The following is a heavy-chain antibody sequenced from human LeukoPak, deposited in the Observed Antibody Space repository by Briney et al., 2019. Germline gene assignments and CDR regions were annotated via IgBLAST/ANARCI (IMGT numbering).Heavy chain of an antibody. CDR1: GFTFSSYS. D-gene: IGHD3-22*01. CDR3: ARDNYYDRPYYFDY. V-gene: IGHV3-21*01. CDR2: ISSSSSYI. Sequence: GGSLRLSCAVSGFTFSSYSMNWVRQAPGKGLEWVSSISSSSSYIYYADSVKGRFTISRDNAKNSLYLQMSSLRAEDTAVYYCARDNYYDRPYYFDYWGQGTLVTVSS. J-gene: IGHJ4*02.